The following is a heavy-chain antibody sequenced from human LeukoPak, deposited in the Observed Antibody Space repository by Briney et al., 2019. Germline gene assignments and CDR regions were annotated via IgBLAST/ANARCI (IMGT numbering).Heavy chain of an antibody. D-gene: IGHD3-10*01. J-gene: IGHJ4*02. Sequence: GGSLRLSRAASGFTFSSYWMHWVRQAPGKGLVWVSRINSDGSSTSYADSVKGRFTISRDNAKNTLYLQMNSLRAEDTAVYYCAKDLRMGGSGSYYPDYWGQGTLVTVSS. V-gene: IGHV3-74*01. CDR3: AKDLRMGGSGSYYPDY. CDR2: INSDGSST. CDR1: GFTFSSYW.